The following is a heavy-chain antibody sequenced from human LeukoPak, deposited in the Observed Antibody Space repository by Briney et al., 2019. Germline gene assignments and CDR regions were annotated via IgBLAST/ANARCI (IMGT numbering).Heavy chain of an antibody. CDR1: GGSISSGDYY. V-gene: IGHV4-30-4*08. J-gene: IGHJ5*02. Sequence: SETLSLTCTVSGGSISSGDYYWSWIRQPPGKGLEWIGYIYYSGSTYYNPSLKSRVTISVDTSKNQFSLKLSSVTAADTAVYYCARHHRDEYCSSGWFDPWGQGTPVTVSS. D-gene: IGHD6-6*01. CDR3: ARHHRDEYCSSGWFDP. CDR2: IYYSGST.